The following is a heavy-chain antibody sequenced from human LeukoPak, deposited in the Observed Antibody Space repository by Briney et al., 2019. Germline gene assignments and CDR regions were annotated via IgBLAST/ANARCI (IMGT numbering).Heavy chain of an antibody. D-gene: IGHD2-2*02. J-gene: IGHJ4*02. Sequence: EGSLRLSCAASGFTFSDYYMSWVRQAPGKGLEWVSYISSSGSTVYYAESVKGRFTISRDIAKNLLYLQMNSLRAEDTAVYYCARYGYCTSTSCYKVPDYWGQGAMVTVSS. CDR3: ARYGYCTSTSCYKVPDY. CDR1: GFTFSDYY. V-gene: IGHV3-11*01. CDR2: ISSSGSTV.